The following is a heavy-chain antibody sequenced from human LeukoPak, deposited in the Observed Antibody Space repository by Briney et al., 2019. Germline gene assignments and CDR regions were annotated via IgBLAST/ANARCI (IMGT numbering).Heavy chain of an antibody. Sequence: SETLSLTCTVSGGSISSYYWSWIRQPPGKGLEWIGYIYYSGSTNYNPSLKSRVTISVDTSKNQFSLKLSSVTAADTAVYYCARRRYCSSTSCYENVAFDIWGQGTMVTVSS. V-gene: IGHV4-59*08. J-gene: IGHJ3*02. D-gene: IGHD2-2*01. CDR1: GGSISSYY. CDR3: ARRRYCSSTSCYENVAFDI. CDR2: IYYSGST.